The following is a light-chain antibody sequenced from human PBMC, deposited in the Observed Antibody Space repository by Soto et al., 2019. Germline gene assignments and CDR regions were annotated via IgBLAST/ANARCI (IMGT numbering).Light chain of an antibody. CDR3: RSYDSSLNGAGV. Sequence: QSVLTQPPSVSGAPGQRVTISCTGSSSNLGAGYDVHWYQQLPGTPPKLIIYSNTNQPSGVPDRFSGAKSGTSASLAITGLQAEDEADYYCRSYDSSLNGAGVIGGGTKLTVL. CDR1: SSNLGAGYD. CDR2: SNT. J-gene: IGLJ2*01. V-gene: IGLV1-40*01.